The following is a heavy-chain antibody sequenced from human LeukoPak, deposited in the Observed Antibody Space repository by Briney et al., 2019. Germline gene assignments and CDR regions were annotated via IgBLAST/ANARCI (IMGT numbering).Heavy chain of an antibody. CDR2: ISYDGSNK. CDR1: GFTFSSYG. CDR3: ATHWGGYNYGHYFDY. Sequence: GGSLRLSCAASGFTFSSYGMHWVRQAPGKGLEWVAVISYDGSNKYYADSVKGRFTISRDNSKNTLYLQMNSLRAEDTAVYYCATHWGGYNYGHYFDYWGQGTLVTVSS. V-gene: IGHV3-30*03. J-gene: IGHJ4*02. D-gene: IGHD5-24*01.